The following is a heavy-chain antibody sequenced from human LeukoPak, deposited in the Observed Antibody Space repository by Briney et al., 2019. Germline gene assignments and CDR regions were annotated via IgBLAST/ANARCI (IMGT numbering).Heavy chain of an antibody. J-gene: IGHJ6*02. CDR1: GFTFSDYS. D-gene: IGHD3-22*01. CDR3: ARSRGFANYKGWYV. CDR2: ISSSSDYI. Sequence: GGSLRLSCPASGFTFSDYSMSWVRQAPGQGLEWVSSISSSSDYINYADSVQGRLTISSDNARNSLYLQMNSLRAGDTAVYYCARSRGFANYKGWYVWVQGSTVTVSS. V-gene: IGHV3-21*01.